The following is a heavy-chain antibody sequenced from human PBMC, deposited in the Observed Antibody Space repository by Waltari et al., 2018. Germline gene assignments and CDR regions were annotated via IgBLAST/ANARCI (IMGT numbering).Heavy chain of an antibody. CDR1: GGSRSGFY. CDR2: IYYTGST. CDR3: ARGGGGDWEWFDP. V-gene: IGHV4-59*01. J-gene: IGHJ5*02. D-gene: IGHD2-21*02. Sequence: QVPLQESGPSLLRPSETLSLICTVSGGSRSGFYWSWVRQPPGKGLDWIGYIYYTGSTNFNPSLKSRVTMSVDTSKNQFSLKLSSVTAADTAFYYCARGGGGDWEWFDPWGQGTLVTVSS.